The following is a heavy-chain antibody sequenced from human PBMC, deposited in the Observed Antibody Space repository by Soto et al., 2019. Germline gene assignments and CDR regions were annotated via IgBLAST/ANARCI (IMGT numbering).Heavy chain of an antibody. Sequence: GGSLRLSCATSGFTFRNYAMNWVRQAPGKGLEWVSGISVSGGSTYYADSVKGRFTVSRDNSKNTVFLQMNSLRAEDTAVYFCAKGMYYYDSSGYRLFDYWGQGTLVTVSS. CDR3: AKGMYYYDSSGYRLFDY. J-gene: IGHJ4*02. CDR2: ISVSGGST. D-gene: IGHD3-22*01. CDR1: GFTFRNYA. V-gene: IGHV3-23*01.